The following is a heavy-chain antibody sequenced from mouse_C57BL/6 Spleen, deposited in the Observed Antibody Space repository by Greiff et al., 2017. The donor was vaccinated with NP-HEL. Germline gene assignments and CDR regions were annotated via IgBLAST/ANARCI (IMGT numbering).Heavy chain of an antibody. V-gene: IGHV1-50*01. CDR2: IDPSDSYT. Sequence: VQLQQPGAELVKPGASVKLSCKASGYTFTSYWMQWVKHRPGQGLEWIGEIDPSDSYTNYNQKFQGKATMTADTSSNTAYLQLSSLTSEDTAVYYCTTDSSGHYYAMDYWGQGTSVTVSS. CDR3: TTDSSGHYYAMDY. CDR1: GYTFTSYW. D-gene: IGHD3-2*02. J-gene: IGHJ4*01.